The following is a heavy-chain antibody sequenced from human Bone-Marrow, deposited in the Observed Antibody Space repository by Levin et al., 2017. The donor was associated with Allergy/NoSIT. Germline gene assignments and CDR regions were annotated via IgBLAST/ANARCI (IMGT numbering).Heavy chain of an antibody. V-gene: IGHV4-4*02. CDR1: GGSISSSNW. Sequence: SETLSLTCAVSGGSISSSNWWSWVRQPPGKGLEWIGEIYHSGSTNYNPSLKSRVTISVDKSKNQFSLKLSSVTAADTAVYYCARDRTNYYGSGSSSYYFDYWGQGTLVTVSS. D-gene: IGHD3-10*01. J-gene: IGHJ4*02. CDR3: ARDRTNYYGSGSSSYYFDY. CDR2: IYHSGST.